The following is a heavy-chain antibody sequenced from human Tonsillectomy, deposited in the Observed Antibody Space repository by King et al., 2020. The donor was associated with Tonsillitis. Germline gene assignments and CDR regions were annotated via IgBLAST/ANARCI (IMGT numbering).Heavy chain of an antibody. CDR1: GFTFSSYW. D-gene: IGHD4-11*01. CDR3: ARGPVTTVTATYYSDY. V-gene: IGHV3-74*01. CDR2: INSDGSST. J-gene: IGHJ4*02. Sequence: DVQLVESGGGLVQPGGSLRLSCAASGFTFSSYWMHWVRQAPGKGLVWVSRINSDGSSTSYADSVKGRFTISRDNAKNTLYRHMNSLRAQDTAVYYCARGPVTTVTATYYSDYWGQGTLVTVSS.